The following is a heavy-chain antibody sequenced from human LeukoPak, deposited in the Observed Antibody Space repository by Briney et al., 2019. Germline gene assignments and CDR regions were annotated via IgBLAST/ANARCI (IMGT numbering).Heavy chain of an antibody. V-gene: IGHV3-21*06. Sequence: GGSLRLSCAAPGFTFSTYNMNWVRQAPGKGLEWVSSISISSTYIFYADSVKGRFTISRDNAKNSLYLLMNSLRAEDTAVYFCVRETYTTNWRFDPWGQGTLVTVSS. CDR1: GFTFSTYN. CDR3: VRETYTTNWRFDP. CDR2: ISISSTYI. J-gene: IGHJ5*02. D-gene: IGHD1-1*01.